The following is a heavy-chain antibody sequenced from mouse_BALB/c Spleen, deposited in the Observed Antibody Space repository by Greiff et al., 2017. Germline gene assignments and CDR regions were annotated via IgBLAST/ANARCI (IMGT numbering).Heavy chain of an antibody. D-gene: IGHD5-1*01. J-gene: IGHJ4*01. CDR2: IWTGGGT. V-gene: IGHV2-9-2*01. Sequence: QVQLKESGPGVVAPSQSLSITCTVSGFSLTSYDISWIRQPPGKGLEWLGVIWTGGGTNYNSAFMSRLSISKDNSKSQVFLKMNSLQTDDTAIYYCVRSTSYAMDYWGQGTSVTVSS. CDR3: VRSTSYAMDY. CDR1: GFSLTSYD.